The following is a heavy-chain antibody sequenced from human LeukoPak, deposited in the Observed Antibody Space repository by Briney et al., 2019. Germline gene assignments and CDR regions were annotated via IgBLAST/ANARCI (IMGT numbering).Heavy chain of an antibody. CDR3: ARGPAADTAMVAPFDY. J-gene: IGHJ4*02. V-gene: IGHV3-20*04. CDR2: INWNGGST. D-gene: IGHD5-18*01. Sequence: GGSLRLSCAASGFTFDDYGMSWVRQAPGKGLEWVSGINWNGGSTGYADSVEGRFTISRDNAKNSLYLQMNSLRAEDTALYYCARGPAADTAMVAPFDYWGQGTLVTVSS. CDR1: GFTFDDYG.